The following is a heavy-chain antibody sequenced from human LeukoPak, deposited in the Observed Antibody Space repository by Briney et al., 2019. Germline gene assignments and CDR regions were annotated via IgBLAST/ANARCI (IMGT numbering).Heavy chain of an antibody. CDR2: IYTSGST. D-gene: IGHD2-15*01. Sequence: GSLRLSCAASGFIVSSNYMSWIRQPAGKGLEWIGRIYTSGSTNYNPSLQSRVTISVDTSKNQFSLKLSSLTAADTAVYYCARTGYCSGGSCYHYYYYYMDVWGKGTTVTISS. J-gene: IGHJ6*03. V-gene: IGHV4-4*07. CDR3: ARTGYCSGGSCYHYYYYYMDV. CDR1: GFIVSSNY.